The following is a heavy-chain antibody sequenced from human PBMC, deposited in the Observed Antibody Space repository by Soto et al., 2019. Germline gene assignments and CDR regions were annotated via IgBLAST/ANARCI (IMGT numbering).Heavy chain of an antibody. J-gene: IGHJ6*02. CDR2: INRGSGTI. CDR3: VRDSGNGGAMDV. Sequence: GGSLRLSCAASGFTFSSYNMDWVRQAPGKGLEWVSYINRGSGTIYYADSVKGRFTISRDNARSSLYLQMNSLRDEDTAVYYCVRDSGNGGAMDVWGQGTTVTVSS. V-gene: IGHV3-48*02. CDR1: GFTFSSYN. D-gene: IGHD1-26*01.